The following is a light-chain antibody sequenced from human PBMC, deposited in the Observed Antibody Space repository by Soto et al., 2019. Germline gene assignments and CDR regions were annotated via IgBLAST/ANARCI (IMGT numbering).Light chain of an antibody. CDR1: SRDVGGYNY. V-gene: IGLV2-8*01. Sequence: QSVLTQPPSASGSPGQSVTISCTGTSRDVGGYNYVSWYQQHPGKAPKLMIYEVSKRPSGVPDRFSGSKSGNTASLTVSGLQAEDEADYYCSSYAGSLVVFGGGTKVTVL. CDR2: EVS. J-gene: IGLJ2*01. CDR3: SSYAGSLVV.